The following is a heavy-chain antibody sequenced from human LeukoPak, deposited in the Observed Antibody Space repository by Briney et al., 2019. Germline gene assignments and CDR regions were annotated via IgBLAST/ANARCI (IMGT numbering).Heavy chain of an antibody. D-gene: IGHD3-22*01. V-gene: IGHV1-18*01. Sequence: GASVKVSCKTSGYSFILYGISWVRQAPGQGPEWMGWISAYNGNTNYAQKLQGRVTMTTDTSTSTAYMELRSLRSDDTAVYYCARTNVYYYDSSDYYPYFDYWGQGTLVTVSS. J-gene: IGHJ4*02. CDR2: ISAYNGNT. CDR1: GYSFILYG. CDR3: ARTNVYYYDSSDYYPYFDY.